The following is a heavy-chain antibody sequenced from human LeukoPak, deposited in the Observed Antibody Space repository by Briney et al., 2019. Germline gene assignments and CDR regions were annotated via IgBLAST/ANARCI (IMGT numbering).Heavy chain of an antibody. J-gene: IGHJ4*02. CDR1: RYTFTDYY. D-gene: IGHD3-16*01. Sequence: ASVKVSCKASRYTFTDYYIHWVRQAPGQGLEWMGWINPNSGGTNYAQKFQGRVTMTRDTSISTAYMELSRLTSDDTAVYYCARGGMLAAMGVDYWGQGTLVTVSS. V-gene: IGHV1-2*02. CDR3: ARGGMLAAMGVDY. CDR2: INPNSGGT.